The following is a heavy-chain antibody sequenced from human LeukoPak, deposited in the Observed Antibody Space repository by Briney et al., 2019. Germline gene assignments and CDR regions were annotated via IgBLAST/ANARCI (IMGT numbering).Heavy chain of an antibody. CDR2: ICGGSDCT. CDR3: AKPLRPTTSYFDY. Sequence: GVLRLSCAASGFTFSTHTMSWVRQAPGKGLEWVSAICGGSDCTYYADSVKGRFTISRDNSKNTVFLQMSSLRAEDTAVYFCAKPLRPTTSYFDYWGQGTLVTVSS. V-gene: IGHV3-23*01. D-gene: IGHD1-26*01. CDR1: GFTFSTHT. J-gene: IGHJ4*02.